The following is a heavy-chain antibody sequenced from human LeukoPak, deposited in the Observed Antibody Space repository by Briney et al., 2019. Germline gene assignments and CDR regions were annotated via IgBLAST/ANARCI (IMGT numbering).Heavy chain of an antibody. Sequence: GGSLRLSCAASGFTFSSYSMNWVRQAPGKGLEWVSYISSSSSTIYYADSVKGRFTISRDNAKNSLYPQMNSLRAEDTAVYYCARVTPGDAFDIWGQGTMVTVSS. D-gene: IGHD4-23*01. CDR2: ISSSSSTI. CDR3: ARVTPGDAFDI. J-gene: IGHJ3*02. V-gene: IGHV3-48*01. CDR1: GFTFSSYS.